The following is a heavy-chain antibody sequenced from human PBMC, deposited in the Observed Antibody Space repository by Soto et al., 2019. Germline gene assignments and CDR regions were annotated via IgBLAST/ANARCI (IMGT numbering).Heavy chain of an antibody. Sequence: PSETLSLTCTVSGGSISSYYWSWIRQPPGKGLEWIGYIYYSGSTNYNPSLKSRVTISVDTTKNQFSLKLSSVTAADTAVYYCARLGAATGEYFQHWGQGTLVTVSS. D-gene: IGHD2-15*01. CDR2: IYYSGST. CDR3: ARLGAATGEYFQH. V-gene: IGHV4-59*08. J-gene: IGHJ1*01. CDR1: GGSISSYY.